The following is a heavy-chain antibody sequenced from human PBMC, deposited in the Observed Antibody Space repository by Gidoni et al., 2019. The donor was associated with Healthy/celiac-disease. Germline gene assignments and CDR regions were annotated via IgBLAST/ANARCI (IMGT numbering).Heavy chain of an antibody. D-gene: IGHD3-22*01. CDR3: ARGGEYYYDSSGYYYRAGKYFQH. V-gene: IGHV1-69*04. CDR1: GGTFSSYA. Sequence: QVQLVQSGAEVKKPGSSVKVPCKASGGTFSSYAISWVRQAPGQGLEWLGRLIPILGIANYAQKFQGRVTITADKSTSTAYMELSSLRSEDTAVYYCARGGEYYYDSSGYYYRAGKYFQHWGQGTLVTVSS. CDR2: LIPILGIA. J-gene: IGHJ1*01.